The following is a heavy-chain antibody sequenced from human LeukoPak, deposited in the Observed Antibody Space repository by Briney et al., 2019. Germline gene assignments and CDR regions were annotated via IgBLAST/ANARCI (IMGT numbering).Heavy chain of an antibody. V-gene: IGHV4-61*02. CDR1: GGSISSGSYY. D-gene: IGHD2-2*02. J-gene: IGHJ4*02. Sequence: SETLSLTCTVSGGSISSGSYYWSWIRQPAGKGLEWIGRIYTSGSTNYNPSLKSRVTISVDTSKNQFSLKLSSVTAADTAVYYCARDQGPAAISFDYWGRGTLVTVSS. CDR2: IYTSGST. CDR3: ARDQGPAAISFDY.